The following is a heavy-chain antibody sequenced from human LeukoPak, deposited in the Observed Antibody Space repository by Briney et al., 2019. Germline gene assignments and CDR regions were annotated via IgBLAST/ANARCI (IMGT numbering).Heavy chain of an antibody. CDR3: AKDFPQTITMIVVVSAFDI. J-gene: IGHJ3*02. V-gene: IGHV4-34*01. CDR1: GGSFSGYY. Sequence: PSETLSLTCAVYGGSFSGYYWSWIRQPPGKGLEWIGEINHSGSTNYNPSLKSRVTISVDTSKNQFSLKLSSVTAADTAVYYCAKDFPQTITMIVVVSAFDIWGQGTMVTVSS. D-gene: IGHD3-22*01. CDR2: INHSGST.